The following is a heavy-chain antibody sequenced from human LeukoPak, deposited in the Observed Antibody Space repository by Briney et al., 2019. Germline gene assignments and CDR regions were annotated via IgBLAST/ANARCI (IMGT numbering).Heavy chain of an antibody. Sequence: GGSLRLYCAVSGFTSSRHWMSWGRQTPEKGLEWVANIKEDASEENYVDSVKGRFTISRDNAKNSLYLQMNSLRAEDTAVYYCAIAAGWELGYWGQGTLVTVSS. J-gene: IGHJ4*02. CDR1: GFTSSRHW. CDR3: AIAAGWELGY. V-gene: IGHV3-7*01. D-gene: IGHD6-25*01. CDR2: IKEDASEE.